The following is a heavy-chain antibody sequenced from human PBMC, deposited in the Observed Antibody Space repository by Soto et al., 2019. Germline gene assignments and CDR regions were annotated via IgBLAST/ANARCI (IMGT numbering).Heavy chain of an antibody. J-gene: IGHJ6*02. CDR2: INSDGSST. CDR1: GFTFSSYW. CDR3: ARDLRGRSYGSGYYYYGMDV. Sequence: EVQLVESGGGLVQPGGSLRLSCAASGFTFSSYWMHWVRQAPGKGLVWVSRINSDGSSTSYAESVKGRFTISRDTAKNTLYLQMNSLRAEDTAVYYCARDLRGRSYGSGYYYYGMDVWGQGTTVTVSS. V-gene: IGHV3-74*01. D-gene: IGHD5-18*01.